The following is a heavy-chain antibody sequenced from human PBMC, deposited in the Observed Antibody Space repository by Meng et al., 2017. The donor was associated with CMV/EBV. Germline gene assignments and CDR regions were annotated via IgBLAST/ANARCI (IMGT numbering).Heavy chain of an antibody. CDR1: GHTFPDYY. CDR3: ASPPRESGGFPWCLDY. V-gene: IGHV1-2*02. J-gene: IGHJ4*02. D-gene: IGHD6-25*01. Sequence: QVQLVQSVAEVKKPGASVKVSCKTSGHTFPDYYINWVRQAPGQGLEWMGWINPNNGGTNYAQKFQGRVTMARDTTDNTVYMELTNLRSDDSAVYYCASPPRESGGFPWCLDYWGQGTLVTVSS. CDR2: INPNNGGT.